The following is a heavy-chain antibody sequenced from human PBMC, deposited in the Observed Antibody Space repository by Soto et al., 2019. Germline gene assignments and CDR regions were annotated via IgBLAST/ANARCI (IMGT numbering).Heavy chain of an antibody. CDR1: GGSFSGYY. CDR3: ARGPWGYCSSTSCYPRHFQH. J-gene: IGHJ1*01. V-gene: IGHV4-34*01. Sequence: SETLSLTCAVYGGSFSGYYWSWIRQPPGKGLEWIGEINHSGSTNYNPSLKSRVTISVDTSKNQLSLKLSSVTAADTAVYYCARGPWGYCSSTSCYPRHFQHWGQGTLVTVSS. D-gene: IGHD2-2*01. CDR2: INHSGST.